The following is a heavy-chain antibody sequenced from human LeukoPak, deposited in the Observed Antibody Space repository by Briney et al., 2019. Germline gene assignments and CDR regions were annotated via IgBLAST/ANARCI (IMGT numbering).Heavy chain of an antibody. D-gene: IGHD2-2*01. Sequence: GGSLRLSCAASGFTFNNYAMSWVRQAPGKGLEWVSAISGSGGSTYYADSVKGRFTISRDNSKNTLYLQMNSLRAEDTAVYYCAKDNYAPDANYYYGMDVWGQGTTVTVSS. CDR3: AKDNYAPDANYYYGMDV. J-gene: IGHJ6*02. CDR1: GFTFNNYA. V-gene: IGHV3-23*01. CDR2: ISGSGGST.